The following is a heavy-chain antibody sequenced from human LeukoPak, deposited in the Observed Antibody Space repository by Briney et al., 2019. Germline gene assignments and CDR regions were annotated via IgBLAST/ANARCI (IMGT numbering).Heavy chain of an antibody. Sequence: PSETLSLTRIVSGGSIRPYYWNWIRQTPGKGREWIGHIYYTGGTNYNPSLKSRLTISLDTSKNQYSLSLSSVTAADTAVYYCARAPRPNINNCFDSWGHGALVTVSP. J-gene: IGHJ5*01. CDR1: GGSIRPYY. V-gene: IGHV4-59*01. CDR3: ARAPRPNINNCFDS. CDR2: IYYTGGT.